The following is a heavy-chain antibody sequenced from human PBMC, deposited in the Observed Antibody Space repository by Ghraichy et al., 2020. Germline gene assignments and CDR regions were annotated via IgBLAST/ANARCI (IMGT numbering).Heavy chain of an antibody. Sequence: GGSLRLSCAVSGFTFSSYAMSWVRQAPGKGLEWVSVISNGGVTTYYADSVKGRFTISRDNSKNTLYLQMNSLRAEDTAIYYCAKESVALPNKGWFDPWGQGTLVTVSS. D-gene: IGHD1-26*01. CDR2: ISNGGVTT. V-gene: IGHV3-23*01. CDR3: AKESVALPNKGWFDP. J-gene: IGHJ5*02. CDR1: GFTFSSYA.